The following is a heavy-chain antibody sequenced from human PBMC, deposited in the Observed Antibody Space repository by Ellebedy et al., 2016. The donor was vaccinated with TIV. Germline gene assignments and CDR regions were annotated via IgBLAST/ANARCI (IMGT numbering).Heavy chain of an antibody. Sequence: GESLKISCAASGFTFSNYAMNWVRQPPGKGLEWVSGISGSGGTTYYADSVKGRFTISRDNAKNSLYLEMTSLRAEDTAVYYCARDKRFQKHYGIDVWGQGTTVTVSS. J-gene: IGHJ6*02. V-gene: IGHV3-23*01. CDR3: ARDKRFQKHYGIDV. CDR1: GFTFSNYA. CDR2: ISGSGGTT.